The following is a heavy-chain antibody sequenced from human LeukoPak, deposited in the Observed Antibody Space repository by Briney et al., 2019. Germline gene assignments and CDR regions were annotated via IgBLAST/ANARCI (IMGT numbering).Heavy chain of an antibody. D-gene: IGHD2-21*02. V-gene: IGHV1-24*01. CDR2: FDPEDGET. CDR3: ARSAAYCGGDCYPYFDY. Sequence: ASVKVSCKVSGYTLTELSMHWVRQAPGKGLEWMGGFDPEDGETIYAQKFQGRVTMTEDTSTDTAYMELSSLRSEDTAVYYCARSAAYCGGDCYPYFDYWGQGTLVTVSS. J-gene: IGHJ4*02. CDR1: GYTLTELS.